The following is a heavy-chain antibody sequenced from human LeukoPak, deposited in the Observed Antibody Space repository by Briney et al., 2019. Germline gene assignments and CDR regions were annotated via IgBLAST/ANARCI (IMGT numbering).Heavy chain of an antibody. J-gene: IGHJ4*02. CDR2: IFPSDYDT. V-gene: IGHV5-51*01. D-gene: IGHD3-22*01. CDR3: ARRLAGHDSAADY. CDR1: GYTFSASW. Sequence: GESLKISCKTSGYTFSASWIGWVRQMPGKGLEWMGIIFPSDYDTRYSPSFQGQVSISADKSINTAYLQWSSRKASDTAMYYCARRLAGHDSAADYWGQGTLVTVSS.